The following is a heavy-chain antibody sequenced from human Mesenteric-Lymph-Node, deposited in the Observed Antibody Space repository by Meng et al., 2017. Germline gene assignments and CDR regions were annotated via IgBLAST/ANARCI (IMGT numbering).Heavy chain of an antibody. CDR2: VYHRGDT. V-gene: IGHV4-4*02. D-gene: IGHD1-1*01. CDR1: GDSISSDIW. CDR3: GRDQGRQLINH. Sequence: VQRQGSGPGLVKPSGTLALTCTVSGDSISSDIWWSWVRQPPGKGLEWIGEVYHRGDTNYNPSLKSRVVISVDRSKNQFSLNLSSVTAADTAVYYCGRDQGRQLINHWGQGTLVTVSS. J-gene: IGHJ4*02.